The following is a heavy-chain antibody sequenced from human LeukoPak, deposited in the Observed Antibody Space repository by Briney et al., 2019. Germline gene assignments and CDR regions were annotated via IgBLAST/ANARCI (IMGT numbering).Heavy chain of an antibody. CDR2: IYHSGST. CDR1: GGSIISSDW. J-gene: IGHJ2*01. CDR3: ARSRGTTLLWYFDL. V-gene: IGHV4-4*02. D-gene: IGHD1-1*01. Sequence: SETLSLTCLVSGGSIISSDWWSWVRQPPGKGLEWIGDIYHSGSTYYNPSLKSRVTISVDRSKNQFSLKLSSVTAADTAVYYCARSRGTTLLWYFDLWGRGTLVTVSS.